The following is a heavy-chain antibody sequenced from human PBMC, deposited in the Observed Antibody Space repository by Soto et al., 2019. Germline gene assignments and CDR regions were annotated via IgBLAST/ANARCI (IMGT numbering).Heavy chain of an antibody. J-gene: IGHJ5*02. CDR2: ISAYNGST. V-gene: IGHV1-18*01. Sequence: ASVKVSCKASGYTFTSYGISWVRQAPGQGLEWMGWISAYNGSTNYAQKLQGRVTMTTDTSTSTAYMELRSLRSDDTAVYYCARDKVTGYYYGSGSRYWFDPWGQGTLVTVSS. CDR1: GYTFTSYG. CDR3: ARDKVTGYYYGSGSRYWFDP. D-gene: IGHD3-10*01.